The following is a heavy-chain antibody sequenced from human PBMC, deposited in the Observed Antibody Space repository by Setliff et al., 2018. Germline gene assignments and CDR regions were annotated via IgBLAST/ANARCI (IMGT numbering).Heavy chain of an antibody. Sequence: GGSLRLSCAASGFTFSRYWMSWVRQAPGKGLEWVANIKQDGSEKYYVDSVKGRFTISRDNAKNSLYLQMNSLRAEDTAVYFCARNGGEYWGQGTLVTVSS. CDR2: IKQDGSEK. CDR1: GFTFSRYW. J-gene: IGHJ4*02. CDR3: ARNGGEY. V-gene: IGHV3-7*01. D-gene: IGHD3-16*01.